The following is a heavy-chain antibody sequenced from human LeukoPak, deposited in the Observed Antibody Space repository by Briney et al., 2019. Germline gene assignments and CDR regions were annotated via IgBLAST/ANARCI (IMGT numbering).Heavy chain of an antibody. D-gene: IGHD3-22*01. CDR1: GFALNNYA. V-gene: IGHV3-30*04. CDR2: ISYDGNNK. CDR3: ASYYYDSSGLFVGAYAFDI. Sequence: GGSLRLSCAASGFALNNYAIHWVRQAPGKGLEWVAVISYDGNNKYYTDSVQGRFTISRDNSKNTLYLQMISLRAEDTAVYYCASYYYDSSGLFVGAYAFDIWGQGTMVTVSS. J-gene: IGHJ3*02.